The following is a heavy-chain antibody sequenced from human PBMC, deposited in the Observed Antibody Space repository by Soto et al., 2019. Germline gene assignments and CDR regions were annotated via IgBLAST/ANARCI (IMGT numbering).Heavy chain of an antibody. J-gene: IGHJ4*02. CDR2: INQFGREI. CDR1: GFSFNTYW. V-gene: IGHV3-7*04. D-gene: IGHD4-4*01. CDR3: GTDYRGYCDH. Sequence: EVQLVESGGRLVQPGGSLRLSCAASGFSFNTYWVTWVRQAPGRGLEWVANINQFGREIYYADSVNGRFTISRDNSLKSLYLQMNSLRAEDTAVYYCGTDYRGYCDHWGQGTLVTVSS.